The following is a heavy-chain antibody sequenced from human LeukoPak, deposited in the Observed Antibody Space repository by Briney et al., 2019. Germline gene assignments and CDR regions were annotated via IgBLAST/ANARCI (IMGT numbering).Heavy chain of an antibody. CDR1: GGSISSYY. CDR3: ARAGSTDPRDFDY. J-gene: IGHJ4*02. Sequence: SETLSLTCTVSGGSISSYYWSWIRQPPGNGLEWIGYIYFSGSTNYNPSLKSRVTISVDTSKNQFSLRLSSVTAADTAVYYCARAGSTDPRDFDYWGQGTLVTVSS. CDR2: IYFSGST. V-gene: IGHV4-59*01.